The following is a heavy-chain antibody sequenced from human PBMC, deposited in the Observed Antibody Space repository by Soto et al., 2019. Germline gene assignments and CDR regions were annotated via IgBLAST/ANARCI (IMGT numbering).Heavy chain of an antibody. V-gene: IGHV4-4*02. CDR2: IYHSGST. J-gene: IGHJ6*02. CDR1: GGSISSSNW. CDR3: ARVGYDFWSGATCMDV. D-gene: IGHD3-3*01. Sequence: SETLSLTCAVSGGSISSSNWWSWVRQPPGKGLEWIGEIYHSGSTNYNPSLKSRVTISVDKSKNQFSLKLSSVTAADTAVYYCARVGYDFWSGATCMDVWGQGTTVTVS.